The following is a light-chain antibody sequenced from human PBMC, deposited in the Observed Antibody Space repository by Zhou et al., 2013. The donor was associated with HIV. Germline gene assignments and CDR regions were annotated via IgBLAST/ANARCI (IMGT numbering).Light chain of an antibody. J-gene: IGKJ2*01. CDR1: QDIRSN. V-gene: IGKV3-15*01. CDR3: QQYDNWPPMYT. CDR2: RAS. Sequence: EVLMTQSPATLSVSPGGRATLFCRASQDIRSNLAWYQQKPGQAPRLLIYRASFRATGVPDRFSGSGSGTVFTLTISDMQSEDYAIYSCQQYDNWPPMYTFGQGTKV.